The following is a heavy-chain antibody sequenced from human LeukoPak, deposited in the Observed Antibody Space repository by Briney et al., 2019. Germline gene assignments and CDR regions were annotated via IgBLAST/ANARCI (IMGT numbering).Heavy chain of an antibody. J-gene: IGHJ4*02. D-gene: IGHD1-26*01. V-gene: IGHV1-18*04. CDR3: AXDSGWELRHFFXDE. CDR1: GYTFTSYS. CDR2: ISPSNGDT. Sequence: ASVKVSCKASGYTFTSYSITWVRRAPGQGLEWMGWISPSNGDTRYAQKFRDRVTMSTDTSTTTVYMELRSLTSDDTAIYYCAXDSGWELRHFFXDEWGQGSLVTVSS.